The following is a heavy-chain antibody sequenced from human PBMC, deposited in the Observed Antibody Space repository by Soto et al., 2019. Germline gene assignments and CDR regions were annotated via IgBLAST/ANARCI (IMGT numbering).Heavy chain of an antibody. CDR2: IDAGNGNT. Sequence: ASVKVSCKASGYTFTSYPTHWVRQAPGQRLEGMGWIDAGNGNTKYSQKFRGRVTFTTDTSASTAYMDLSSLRSEDTAVYYCARDLSYYDFWSGYRNYYYGMDVWGQGTTVTVSS. J-gene: IGHJ6*02. CDR3: ARDLSYYDFWSGYRNYYYGMDV. V-gene: IGHV1-3*01. D-gene: IGHD3-3*01. CDR1: GYTFTSYP.